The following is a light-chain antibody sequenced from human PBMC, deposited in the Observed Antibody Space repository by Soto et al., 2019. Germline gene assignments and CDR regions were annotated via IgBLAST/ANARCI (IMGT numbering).Light chain of an antibody. CDR3: QQRSNWPGIT. Sequence: EIVLTQSPATLSLSPGERATLSCRASQSVSSYYSWYQQQPGPAPGRLLYDASYRATGIPTRVSGSGSGTEFTLTISSLEPEDFAVSYCQQRSNWPGITFGPGTKVDIK. V-gene: IGKV3-11*01. CDR1: QSVSSY. J-gene: IGKJ3*01. CDR2: DAS.